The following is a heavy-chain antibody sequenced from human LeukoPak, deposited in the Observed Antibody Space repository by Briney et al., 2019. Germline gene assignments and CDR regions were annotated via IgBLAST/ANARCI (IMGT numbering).Heavy chain of an antibody. J-gene: IGHJ5*02. D-gene: IGHD4-17*01. CDR1: GGSISSYY. CDR2: ISSSSSYT. V-gene: IGHV3-11*05. Sequence: LSLTCTVSGGSISSYYWSWIRQPPGKELEWVSYISSSSSYTNYADSVKGRFTISRDNAKNSLYLQMNSLRAEDTAVYYCARAQLHDYGVFDPWGQGTLVTVSS. CDR3: ARAQLHDYGVFDP.